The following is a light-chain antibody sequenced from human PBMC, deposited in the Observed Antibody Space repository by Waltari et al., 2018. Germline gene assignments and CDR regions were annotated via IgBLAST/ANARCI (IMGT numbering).Light chain of an antibody. CDR1: RSDIAYYNF. V-gene: IGLV2-14*03. J-gene: IGLJ2*01. CDR2: DVS. CDR3: ASYTSANTVL. Sequence: QSGLTQPASVSGSPGQSITISCTGTRSDIAYYNFVSWYQQHPGKAPNLVIFDVSRWPSGVSHRFSGSKSGNTASLTISGLQAEDEAAYYCASYTSANTVLFGGGTKVTVL.